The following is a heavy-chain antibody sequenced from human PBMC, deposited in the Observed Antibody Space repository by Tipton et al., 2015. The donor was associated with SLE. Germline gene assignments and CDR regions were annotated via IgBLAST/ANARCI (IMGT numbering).Heavy chain of an antibody. CDR3: ARDGKDVVVAGRDWFDP. CDR1: GYTFTDYY. Sequence: QVQLVQSGAEVRKPGASVKVSCKASGYTFTDYYMHWVRQAPGQAPEWMGWIQPNTDSTNYAQRFRGRVTMTRDTSISTAYMELCRLTSDDTAVDYCARDGKDVVVAGRDWFDPWGQGTLVTVSS. J-gene: IGHJ5*02. V-gene: IGHV1-2*02. CDR2: IQPNTDST. D-gene: IGHD6-19*01.